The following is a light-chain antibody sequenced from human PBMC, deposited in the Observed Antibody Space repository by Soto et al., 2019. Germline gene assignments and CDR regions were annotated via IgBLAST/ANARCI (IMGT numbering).Light chain of an antibody. CDR2: DAS. CDR3: QQYDSFPWT. CDR1: QGIYNW. Sequence: DIQMTQSPSTLSASVGDRVTITCRASQGIYNWLAWYQQKPGKPPKLLIYDASGLDSGVPSRFSGSGYGTEFTLTISGLQPEDFATFYCQQYDSFPWTFGKGPRWISN. J-gene: IGKJ1*01. V-gene: IGKV1-5*01.